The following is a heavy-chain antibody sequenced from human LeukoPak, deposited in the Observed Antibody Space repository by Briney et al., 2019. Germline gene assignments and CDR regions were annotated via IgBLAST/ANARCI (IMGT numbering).Heavy chain of an antibody. CDR3: ARDGGSPPPPSYGMDV. CDR1: GYTFTSYG. J-gene: IGHJ6*04. V-gene: IGHV1-18*01. CDR2: ISAYNGNT. Sequence: ASVKVSCKASGYTFTSYGISWVRQAPGQGLEWMGWISAYNGNTNYAQKLQGRVTMTTDTSTSTAYMELRSLRSDDTAVYYCARDGGSPPPPSYGMDVGAKGTPVTVPS. D-gene: IGHD3-16*01.